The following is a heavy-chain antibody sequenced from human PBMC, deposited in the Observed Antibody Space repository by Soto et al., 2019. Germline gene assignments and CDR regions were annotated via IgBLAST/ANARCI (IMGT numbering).Heavy chain of an antibody. V-gene: IGHV1-69*13. D-gene: IGHD4-17*01. J-gene: IGHJ4*02. CDR2: ITPIFDTT. Sequence: SVKVSCKASGGGFSTYAITWVRQAPGQGLEWMGGITPIFDTTNYAQKFQGRVTITADESTTTVHMELTSLTSEDTAVYYCATGGTTVTRRFDYWGQGTLVPVSS. CDR1: GGGFSTYA. CDR3: ATGGTTVTRRFDY.